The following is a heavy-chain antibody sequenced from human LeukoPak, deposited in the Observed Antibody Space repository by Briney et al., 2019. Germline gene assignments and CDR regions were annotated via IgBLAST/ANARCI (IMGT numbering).Heavy chain of an antibody. V-gene: IGHV4-59*08. J-gene: IGHJ4*02. Sequence: SETLSLTCTVSGGSISSYYWSWIRQPPGKGLEWIGYIYYSGSTNYNPSLKSRVTISVDTSKNQFSLKLSSVTAADTAVYYCARQSSQGDKIRFLEWLNQNDYWGQGTLVTVSS. CDR1: GGSISSYY. D-gene: IGHD3-3*01. CDR3: ARQSSQGDKIRFLEWLNQNDY. CDR2: IYYSGST.